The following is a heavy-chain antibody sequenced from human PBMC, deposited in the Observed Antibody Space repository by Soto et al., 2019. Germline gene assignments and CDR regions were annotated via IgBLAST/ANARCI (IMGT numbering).Heavy chain of an antibody. CDR1: GGSFSGYH. V-gene: IGHV4-34*01. CDR2: INHSGST. Sequence: QVQLQQWGAGLLKPSETLSLTCAVYGGSFSGYHWSWIRRPPGKGLEWIGEINHSGSTNYNPSLKSRVTISVDTSKNQFSLKLSSVTAADTAVYYCARRKERGFSYWGQGTLVTVSS. J-gene: IGHJ4*02. CDR3: ARRKERGFSY.